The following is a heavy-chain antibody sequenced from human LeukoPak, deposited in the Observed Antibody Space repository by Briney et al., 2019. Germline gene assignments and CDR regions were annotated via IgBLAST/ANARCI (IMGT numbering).Heavy chain of an antibody. J-gene: IGHJ6*02. CDR2: ISSSSSTI. Sequence: RTGGSLRLSCAASGFTFSNYSMNWVRQAPGKGLEWVSYISSSSSTIYYADSVKGRFTISRDNAKNSLYLQMNSLRAEDTAVYYCAGGYSSSWYYYYYYGMDVWGQGTTVTVSS. CDR1: GFTFSNYS. V-gene: IGHV3-48*01. D-gene: IGHD6-13*01. CDR3: AGGYSSSWYYYYYYGMDV.